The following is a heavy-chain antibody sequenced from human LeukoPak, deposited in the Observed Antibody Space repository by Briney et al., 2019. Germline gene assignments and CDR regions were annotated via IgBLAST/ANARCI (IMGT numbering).Heavy chain of an antibody. Sequence: SETLSLTCAVYGGSFSGHYWSWIHQPPGKGLEWIGEINHSGSTNYNPSLESRVTISVDTSKNHFSLKLSSVTAADTAVYYCASGQYYDLWSGYYVDWGQGTLVTVSA. CDR1: GGSFSGHY. J-gene: IGHJ4*02. D-gene: IGHD3-3*01. CDR3: ASGQYYDLWSGYYVD. CDR2: INHSGST. V-gene: IGHV4-34*01.